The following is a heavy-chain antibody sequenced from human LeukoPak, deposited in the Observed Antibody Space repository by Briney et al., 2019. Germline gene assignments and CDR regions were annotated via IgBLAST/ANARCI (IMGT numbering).Heavy chain of an antibody. CDR2: ISSSGSTI. Sequence: GGSLRLSCAASGFTFSSYEMNWVRQAPGKGLEWVSYISSSGSTIYYADSVKGRFTISRDNAKNSLYLQMNSLRAEDTAVYYCAKDLYGGSAKDLDYWGQGTLVTVSS. CDR3: AKDLYGGSAKDLDY. CDR1: GFTFSSYE. V-gene: IGHV3-48*03. J-gene: IGHJ4*02. D-gene: IGHD2-15*01.